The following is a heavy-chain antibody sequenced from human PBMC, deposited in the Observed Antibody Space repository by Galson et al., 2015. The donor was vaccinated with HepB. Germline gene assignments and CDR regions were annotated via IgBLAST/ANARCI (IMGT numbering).Heavy chain of an antibody. CDR3: ARGGYGYGKFDY. J-gene: IGHJ4*02. D-gene: IGHD5-18*01. Sequence: SCKASGYTFSRYGISWLRQAPGQGLEWMGWISGDNANTNYAQKLQGRVTMTTDTSTSTAYMELTSLRSDDTAVYYCARGGYGYGKFDYWGQGTLVTVSS. CDR2: ISGDNANT. CDR1: GYTFSRYG. V-gene: IGHV1-18*01.